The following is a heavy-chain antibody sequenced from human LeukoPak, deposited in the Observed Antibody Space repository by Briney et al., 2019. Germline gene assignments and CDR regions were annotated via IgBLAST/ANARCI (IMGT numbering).Heavy chain of an antibody. D-gene: IGHD6-19*01. Sequence: PGGSLRLSCAASGFTYSSYAMTRVRQAPGRGLEWVSSISVTGSSAYYADSVKGRFTISRDNSMNTVDLQMNSLRADDTAVYYCAKDRGSTGWSDYWGQGTLVTVSS. J-gene: IGHJ4*02. V-gene: IGHV3-23*01. CDR2: ISVTGSSA. CDR1: GFTYSSYA. CDR3: AKDRGSTGWSDY.